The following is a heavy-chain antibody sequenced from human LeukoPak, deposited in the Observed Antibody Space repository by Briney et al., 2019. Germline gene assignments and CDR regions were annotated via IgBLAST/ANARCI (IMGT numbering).Heavy chain of an antibody. D-gene: IGHD3-22*01. CDR3: ARGGYYDSSGYYVVY. CDR1: GYTFTGYY. Sequence: ASVKVSCKASGYTFTGYYMHWVRQAPGQGLEWMGCINPNSGGTNYAQKFQGRVTMTRDTSISTAYMELSRLRSDDTAVYYCARGGYYDSSGYYVVYWGQGTLVTVSS. V-gene: IGHV1-2*02. J-gene: IGHJ4*02. CDR2: INPNSGGT.